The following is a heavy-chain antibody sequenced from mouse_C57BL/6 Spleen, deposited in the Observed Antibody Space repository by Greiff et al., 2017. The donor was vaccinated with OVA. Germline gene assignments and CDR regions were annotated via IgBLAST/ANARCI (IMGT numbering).Heavy chain of an antibody. D-gene: IGHD1-1*01. V-gene: IGHV1-22*01. J-gene: IGHJ2*01. CDR3: ARSFITTVVATG. CDR2: INPNNGGT. CDR1: GYTFTDYN. Sequence: EVQLQQSGPELVKPGASVKMSCKASGYTFTDYNMHWVKQSHGKSLEWIGYINPNNGGTSYNQKFKGKATLTVNKSSSTAYMELRSLTSEDSAVYYCARSFITTVVATGWGQGTTLTVSS.